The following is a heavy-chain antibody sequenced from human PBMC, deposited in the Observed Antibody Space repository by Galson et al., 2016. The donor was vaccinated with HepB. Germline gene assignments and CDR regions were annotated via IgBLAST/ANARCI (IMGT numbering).Heavy chain of an antibody. D-gene: IGHD5-18*01. J-gene: IGHJ4*02. CDR1: GGSISNDNW. CDR2: IHHSGRT. Sequence: SETLSLTCAVSGGSISNDNWWSWVRQPPGKGLEWIGEIHHSGRTNYNPSLKSRVTIIVDKSENQFSLRLTSVTAADAALYYCTRGERGYIYGYFCGQGTLVAVSS. V-gene: IGHV4-4*02. CDR3: TRGERGYIYGYF.